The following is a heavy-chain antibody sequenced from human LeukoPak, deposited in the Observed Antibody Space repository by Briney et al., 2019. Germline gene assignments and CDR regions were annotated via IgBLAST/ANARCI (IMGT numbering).Heavy chain of an antibody. V-gene: IGHV1-8*03. J-gene: IGHJ3*02. CDR3: ASGGAGAFDI. CDR2: MNPNSGNT. D-gene: IGHD4/OR15-4a*01. CDR1: GGTFSSYA. Sequence: ASVKVSCKASGGTFSSYAINWVRQATGQGLEWMGWMNPNSGNTGYAQKFQGRVTITRNTSISTAYMELSSLRSEDTAVYYCASGGAGAFDIWGQGTMVTVSS.